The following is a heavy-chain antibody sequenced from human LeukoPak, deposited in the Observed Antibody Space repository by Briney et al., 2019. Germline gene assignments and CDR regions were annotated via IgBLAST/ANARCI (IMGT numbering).Heavy chain of an antibody. CDR1: GGSISSYY. CDR2: IYYSGST. J-gene: IGHJ3*02. Sequence: SETLSLTCTVSGGSISSYYWSWIRQPPGKGLEWIGYIYYSGSTNYNLSLKSRVTISVDTSKNQFSLKLSSVTAADTAVYYCARSRDGYIPDAFDIWGQGTMVTVSS. CDR3: ARSRDGYIPDAFDI. D-gene: IGHD5-24*01. V-gene: IGHV4-59*08.